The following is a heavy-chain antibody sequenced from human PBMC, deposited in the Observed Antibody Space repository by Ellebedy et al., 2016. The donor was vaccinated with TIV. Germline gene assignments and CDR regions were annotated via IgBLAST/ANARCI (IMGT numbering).Heavy chain of an antibody. D-gene: IGHD3-10*01. CDR3: ARRMVRGGIRYAIDV. CDR1: GYSFTNYW. Sequence: GESLKISCQASGYSFTNYWIGWVRQMPGKGLEWMGINYPGDSDTRYSPSFEGQVTISVDKSISTAYLQWNSLKASDTATYYCARRMVRGGIRYAIDVWGQGTTVTVSS. CDR2: NYPGDSDT. V-gene: IGHV5-51*01. J-gene: IGHJ6*02.